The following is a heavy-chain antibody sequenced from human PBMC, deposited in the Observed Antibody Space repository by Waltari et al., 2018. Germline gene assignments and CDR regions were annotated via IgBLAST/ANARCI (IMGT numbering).Heavy chain of an antibody. Sequence: QVQLVQSGAEVKKPGSSVKVSCKASGGTFSSYAISWVRQAPGQGPEWMGRINPNSGGTNYAQKFQGRVTMTRDTSISTAYMELSRLRSDDTAVYYCARWLGGSCYDYWGQGTLVTVSS. CDR1: GGTFSSYA. V-gene: IGHV1-2*06. CDR2: INPNSGGT. J-gene: IGHJ4*02. D-gene: IGHD2-15*01. CDR3: ARWLGGSCYDY.